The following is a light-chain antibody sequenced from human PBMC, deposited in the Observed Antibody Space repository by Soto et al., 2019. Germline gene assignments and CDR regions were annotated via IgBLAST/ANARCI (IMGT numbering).Light chain of an antibody. CDR3: QPANSFPLT. Sequence: EIVLTQSPGTLSLSPGERATLSCRASQSVSSSYLAWYQQKPGQAPRLLIYGASGRATGIPDRFSGSGSGTDFTLTISSLQPEDFATYYCQPANSFPLTFGGGTKVEIK. V-gene: IGKV3-20*01. CDR2: GAS. J-gene: IGKJ4*01. CDR1: QSVSSSY.